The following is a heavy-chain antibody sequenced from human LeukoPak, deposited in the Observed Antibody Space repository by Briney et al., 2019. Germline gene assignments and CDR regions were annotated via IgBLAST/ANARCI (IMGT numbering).Heavy chain of an antibody. J-gene: IGHJ4*02. CDR3: AKDRARDNGWDIDY. D-gene: IGHD6-19*01. CDR1: GFTFRNYA. Sequence: PGGSLRLSCVGSGFTFRNYAMNWVRQAPGKGLEWVSGFSAAGTYYADSVKGRFTTSRDDSKNTIYLQMNSLTAEDTGVYYCAKDRARDNGWDIDYWGQGTLVTVSS. CDR2: FSAAGT. V-gene: IGHV3-23*01.